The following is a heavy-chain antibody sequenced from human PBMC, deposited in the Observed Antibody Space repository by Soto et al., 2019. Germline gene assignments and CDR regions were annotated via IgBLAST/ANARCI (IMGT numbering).Heavy chain of an antibody. J-gene: IGHJ3*02. Sequence: QVQLVESGGGVVQPGRSLRLSCAASGFTFSSYGMHWVRQAPGKGLEWVAVISYDGSNKYYADSVKGRFTISRDNSKNTLYLRMNSLRAEDTAVYYCAKDVPYDSDAFDIWGQGTMVTVSS. V-gene: IGHV3-30*18. D-gene: IGHD3-22*01. CDR1: GFTFSSYG. CDR2: ISYDGSNK. CDR3: AKDVPYDSDAFDI.